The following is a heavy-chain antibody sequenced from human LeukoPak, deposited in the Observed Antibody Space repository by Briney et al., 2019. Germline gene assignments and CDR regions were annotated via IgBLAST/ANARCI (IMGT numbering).Heavy chain of an antibody. CDR2: INEAGSVT. J-gene: IGHJ6*03. CDR3: ARSRITIFGVVISRYYMDV. CDR1: GFTFSSSW. Sequence: GGSLRLSCAASGFTFSSSWMCWVRQAPGRGLEWLANINEAGSVTNYVHSVRGRFTISRDNAKNSLYLQMNSLGVEDTAVYYCARSRITIFGVVISRYYMDVWGKGTTVTVSS. V-gene: IGHV3-7*01. D-gene: IGHD3-3*01.